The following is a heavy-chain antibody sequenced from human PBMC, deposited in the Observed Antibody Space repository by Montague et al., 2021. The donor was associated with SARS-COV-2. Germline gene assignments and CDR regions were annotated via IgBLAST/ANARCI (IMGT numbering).Heavy chain of an antibody. CDR2: IYESGSA. J-gene: IGHJ3*01. Sequence: TLSLTCTVSGVSISSGDYSWNWIRQSPGKGLEWIGFIYESGSAPYNPSLKSRITISVDRSKNQFSLRLNSVTAADTAVYYCARKIIANAFDVWGHRTTVTVSS. D-gene: IGHD2/OR15-2a*01. CDR3: ARKIIANAFDV. V-gene: IGHV4-30-2*06. CDR1: GVSISSGDYS.